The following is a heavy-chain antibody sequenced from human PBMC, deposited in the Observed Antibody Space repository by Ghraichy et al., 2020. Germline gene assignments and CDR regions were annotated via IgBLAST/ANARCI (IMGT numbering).Heavy chain of an antibody. Sequence: GGSLRLSCAASAFTLRSYVMSWVRQAPGKGLEWVSTISGSGGSTYYADSVKGRFSISRDNSKNTLYLQMNSLRVEDTAIYYCAKNVDFGVVKDWGQGTLVTVSS. D-gene: IGHD3-3*01. J-gene: IGHJ4*02. CDR1: AFTLRSYV. CDR2: ISGSGGST. V-gene: IGHV3-23*01. CDR3: AKNVDFGVVKD.